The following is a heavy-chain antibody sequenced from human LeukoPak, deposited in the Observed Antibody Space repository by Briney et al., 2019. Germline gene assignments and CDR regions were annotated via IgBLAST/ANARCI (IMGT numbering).Heavy chain of an antibody. Sequence: GSVKVSCKASGYTFTGYYMHWVRQAPGQGLEWMGWINPNSGGTNYAQKFQGRVTMTRDTSISTAYMELSRLRSDDTAVYYCARDATAMVDFDYWGQGTLVTLSS. D-gene: IGHD5-18*01. V-gene: IGHV1-2*02. CDR2: INPNSGGT. CDR3: ARDATAMVDFDY. CDR1: GYTFTGYY. J-gene: IGHJ4*02.